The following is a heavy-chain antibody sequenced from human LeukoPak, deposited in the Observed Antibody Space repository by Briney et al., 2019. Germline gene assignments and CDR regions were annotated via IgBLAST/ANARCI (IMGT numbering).Heavy chain of an antibody. D-gene: IGHD2-2*01. Sequence: GGSLRLSCAASGFTFSSYAMHWDRQAPGKGLEWVAVISYDGRNKYYADSVKGRFTISRDNSKNTLYLQMNSLRAEDTAVYYCARDYCSSTSCYRSSNGMDVWGQGTTVTVSS. V-gene: IGHV3-30*04. CDR3: ARDYCSSTSCYRSSNGMDV. CDR2: ISYDGRNK. J-gene: IGHJ6*02. CDR1: GFTFSSYA.